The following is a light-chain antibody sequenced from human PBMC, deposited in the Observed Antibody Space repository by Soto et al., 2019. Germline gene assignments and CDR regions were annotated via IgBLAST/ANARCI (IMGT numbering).Light chain of an antibody. J-gene: IGKJ4*01. CDR2: AAS. Sequence: DIQMTQCPSSLSASVGDRVTITCRASQSISSYLNWYQQKPGKAPKLLIYAASSLQSGVPSRFSGSRSGTDFTLTISSLQPEDFATYYCQQSYSTPLTFGGGTKVDIK. CDR1: QSISSY. V-gene: IGKV1-39*01. CDR3: QQSYSTPLT.